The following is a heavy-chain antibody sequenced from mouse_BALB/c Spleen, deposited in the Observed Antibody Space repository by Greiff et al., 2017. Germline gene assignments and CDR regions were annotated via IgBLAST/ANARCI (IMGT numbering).Heavy chain of an antibody. CDR2: INSNGGST. CDR1: GFTFSSYG. Sequence: EVQGVESGGGLVQPGGSLKLSCAASGFTFSSYGMSWVRQTPDKRLELVATINSNGGSTYYPDSVKGRFTISRDNAKNTLYLQMSSLKSEDTAMYYCARETMILDYWGRGTTLTVSS. J-gene: IGHJ2*01. CDR3: ARETMILDY. V-gene: IGHV5-6-3*01. D-gene: IGHD2-4*01.